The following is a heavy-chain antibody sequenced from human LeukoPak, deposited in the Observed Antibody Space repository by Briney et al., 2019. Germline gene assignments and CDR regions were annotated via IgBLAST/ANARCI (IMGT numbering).Heavy chain of an antibody. V-gene: IGHV3-21*01. D-gene: IGHD4-17*01. CDR2: ISSSSSYI. CDR1: GFTFSSYS. CDR3: ARGYFYGDCFDY. J-gene: IGHJ4*02. Sequence: GGSLRPSCAAPGFTFSSYSMNWVRQAPGKGLEWVSSISSSSSYIYYADSVKGRFTISRDNAKNSLYLQMNSLRDEDTAVYYCARGYFYGDCFDYWGQGTLVTVSS.